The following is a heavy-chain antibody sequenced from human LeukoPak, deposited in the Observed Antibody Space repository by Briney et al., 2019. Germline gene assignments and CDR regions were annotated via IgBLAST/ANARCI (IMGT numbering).Heavy chain of an antibody. CDR1: GFTFSDYY. Sequence: GGSLRLSCAASGFTFSDYYMSWIRQAPGKGLEWVSYISSSGSTYYADSVKGRFTISRDNSKNTLYLQMNSLRAEDTAVYYCARDDFDYWGQGTLVTVSS. J-gene: IGHJ4*02. CDR3: ARDDFDY. CDR2: ISSSGST. V-gene: IGHV3-66*01.